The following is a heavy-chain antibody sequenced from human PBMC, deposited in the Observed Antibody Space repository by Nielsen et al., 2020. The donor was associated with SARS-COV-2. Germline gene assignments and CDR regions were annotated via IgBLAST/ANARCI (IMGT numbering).Heavy chain of an antibody. Sequence: SETLSLTCTVSGGSISSSSYYWGWIRQPPGKGLEWIGSIYYSGSTYYNPSLKSRVTISVDTSKNQFSLKLSSVTAADTAVYYCAGFCSSTSCKTDYWGQGTLVTVSS. J-gene: IGHJ4*02. D-gene: IGHD2-2*01. CDR2: IYYSGST. V-gene: IGHV4-39*01. CDR1: GGSISSSSYY. CDR3: AGFCSSTSCKTDY.